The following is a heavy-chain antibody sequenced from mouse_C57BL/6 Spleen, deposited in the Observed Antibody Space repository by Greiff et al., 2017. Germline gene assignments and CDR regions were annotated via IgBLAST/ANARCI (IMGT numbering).Heavy chain of an antibody. CDR2: INPSSGYT. CDR1: GYTFTSYW. J-gene: IGHJ3*01. V-gene: IGHV1-7*01. CDR3: AREEDNSNFGFAY. D-gene: IGHD2-5*01. Sequence: QVQLQQSGAELAKPGASVTLSCKASGYTFTSYWMHWVKQRPGQGLEWIGYINPSSGYTKYNQKFKDKATLTADKSSSTAYMQLSSLTYEDSAVYYCAREEDNSNFGFAYWGQGTLVTVSA.